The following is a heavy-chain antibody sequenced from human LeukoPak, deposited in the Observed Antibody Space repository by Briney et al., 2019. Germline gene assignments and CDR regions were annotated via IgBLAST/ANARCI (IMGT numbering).Heavy chain of an antibody. CDR1: DDSITMYY. CDR2: IYYSGST. D-gene: IGHD6-13*01. CDR3: ARDRRGSTDY. Sequence: PSETLSLTCSVSDDSITMYYWTWIRQSPGKGLEWIGSIYYSGSTYYNPSLKSRVTISVDTSKNQFSLKLSSVTAADTAVYYCARDRRGSTDYWGQGTLVTVSS. J-gene: IGHJ4*02. V-gene: IGHV4-39*07.